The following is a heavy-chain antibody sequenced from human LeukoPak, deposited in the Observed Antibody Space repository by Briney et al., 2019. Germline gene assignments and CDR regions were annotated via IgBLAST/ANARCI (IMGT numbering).Heavy chain of an antibody. CDR2: IYYSGST. CDR1: GGSVSSYF. V-gene: IGHV4-59*08. D-gene: IGHD6-19*01. J-gene: IGHJ4*02. CDR3: ARIDRAVAGTIDY. Sequence: SETLSLTCTVSGGSVSSYFWSWIRQPPGKGLEWIGYIYYSGSTNYNPSLKSRVTMSVDTSKNQFSLKLSSVTAADTAVYYCARIDRAVAGTIDYWGQGTLVTVSS.